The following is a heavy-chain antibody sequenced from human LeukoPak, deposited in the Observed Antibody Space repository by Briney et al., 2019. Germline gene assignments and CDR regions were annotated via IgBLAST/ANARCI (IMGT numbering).Heavy chain of an antibody. Sequence: GSLRLSCATSGFTFSSYAMSWVRQAPGKGLEWVSSNSGSGGNTYYADSVKGRFTISRDYSKNTLYLQMNSLRTEEPAVYYCAKGPAMVRGTFDPWGQGTLVTVSS. J-gene: IGHJ5*02. CDR1: GFTFSSYA. V-gene: IGHV3-23*01. CDR3: AKGPAMVRGTFDP. CDR2: NSGSGGNT. D-gene: IGHD3-10*01.